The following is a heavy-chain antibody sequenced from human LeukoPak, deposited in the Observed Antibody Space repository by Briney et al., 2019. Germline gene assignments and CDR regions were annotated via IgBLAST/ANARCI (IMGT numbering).Heavy chain of an antibody. D-gene: IGHD2-2*01. CDR2: IISRSSYI. J-gene: IGHJ4*02. V-gene: IGHV3-21*01. Sequence: GGSLRLSCAASGFTFSSYSVNWVRQAPGKGLEWVASIISRSSYIYYADSVKGRFTISRDNAKNSLYLQMNSLRAEDTAVYYCARGGGYCSSTSCYVFDYWGQGTLVTVSS. CDR1: GFTFSSYS. CDR3: ARGGGYCSSTSCYVFDY.